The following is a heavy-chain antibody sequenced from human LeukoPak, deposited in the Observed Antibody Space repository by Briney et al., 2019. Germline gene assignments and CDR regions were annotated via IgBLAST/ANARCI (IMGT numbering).Heavy chain of an antibody. CDR2: INHSGST. V-gene: IGHV4-34*01. CDR3: ARRYPGIAARPVDY. J-gene: IGHJ4*02. D-gene: IGHD6-6*01. CDR1: GGSFSGYY. Sequence: PSETLSLTCAVYGGSFSGYYWSWIRQPPGKGLEWIGEINHSGSTNYNPPLKSRVTISVDTSKNQFSLKLSSVTAADTAVYYCARRYPGIAARPVDYWGQGTLVTVSS.